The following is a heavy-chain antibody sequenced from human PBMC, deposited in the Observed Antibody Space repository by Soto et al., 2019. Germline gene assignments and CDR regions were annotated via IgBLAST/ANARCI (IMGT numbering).Heavy chain of an antibody. D-gene: IGHD3-22*01. J-gene: IGHJ6*02. CDR2: IVVGSGNT. CDR1: GFTFTSSA. V-gene: IGHV1-58*01. CDR3: AADESPSYYSDETRLYYGMDV. Sequence: GASVKVSCKASGFTFTSSAVQWVRQARGQRLEWIGWIVVGSGNTNYAQKFQERVTITRDMSTSTAYMELSSLRSEDTAVYYCAADESPSYYSDETRLYYGMDVWGQGTTVTVSS.